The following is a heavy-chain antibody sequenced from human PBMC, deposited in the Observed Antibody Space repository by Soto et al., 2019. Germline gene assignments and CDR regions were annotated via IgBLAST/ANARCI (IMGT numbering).Heavy chain of an antibody. D-gene: IGHD3-22*01. CDR1: GFTFSSYR. CDR3: ARGATMIVVSPNY. Sequence: GGSLRLSCAASGFTFSSYRMNWVRQAPGKGLEWVSSISGSSSYIYYADSVKGRFTISRDNAKNSLYLQMNSLRAEDTAVYYCARGATMIVVSPNYWGHGTLVTNSS. CDR2: ISGSSSYI. J-gene: IGHJ4*01. V-gene: IGHV3-21*01.